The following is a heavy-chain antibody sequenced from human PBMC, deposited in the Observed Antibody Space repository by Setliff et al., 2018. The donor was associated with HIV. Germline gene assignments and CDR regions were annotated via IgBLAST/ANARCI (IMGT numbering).Heavy chain of an antibody. CDR2: IYHSGST. D-gene: IGHD4-17*01. CDR1: GGSISSSNW. CDR3: ARGGPTVAFGLDV. V-gene: IGHV4-4*02. J-gene: IGHJ6*02. Sequence: SETLSLTCAVSGGSISSSNWWSWVRQPPGKGLEWIGEIYHSGSTNYNPSLKSRVTISVDKSKNQFSLKLNSVTAADTAVYYCARGGPTVAFGLDVWGQGTTVTVSS.